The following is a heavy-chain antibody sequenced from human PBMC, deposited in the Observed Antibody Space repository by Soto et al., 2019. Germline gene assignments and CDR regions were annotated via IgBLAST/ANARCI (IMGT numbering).Heavy chain of an antibody. D-gene: IGHD6-19*01. Sequence: ASVKVSCKASGYTSTSYGISWVRQAPGQGLEWMGWISAYNGNTNYAQKLQGRVTMTTDTSTSTAYMELRSLRSDDTAVYYCARDDNRKAVAGTFFQHWGQGTLVTVS. J-gene: IGHJ1*01. CDR3: ARDDNRKAVAGTFFQH. V-gene: IGHV1-18*01. CDR1: GYTSTSYG. CDR2: ISAYNGNT.